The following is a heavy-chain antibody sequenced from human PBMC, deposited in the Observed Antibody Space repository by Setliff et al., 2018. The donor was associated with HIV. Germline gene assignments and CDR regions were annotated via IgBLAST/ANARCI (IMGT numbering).Heavy chain of an antibody. CDR1: GYSFGDYY. Sequence: ASVKVSCKSSGYSFGDYYIHWVRQAPGQGLEWMGVINPAGGNSHYAQKFQGRVTMTTDTSTSTAYMELRSLRSDDTAVYYCAAIAAAALRGTFDIWGQGTMVTVSS. V-gene: IGHV1-46*01. CDR2: INPAGGNS. CDR3: AAIAAAALRGTFDI. J-gene: IGHJ3*02. D-gene: IGHD6-13*01.